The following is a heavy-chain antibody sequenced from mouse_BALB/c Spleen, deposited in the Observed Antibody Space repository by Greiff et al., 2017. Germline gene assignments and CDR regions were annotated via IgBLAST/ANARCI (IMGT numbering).Heavy chain of an antibody. CDR2: IYPYNGGT. Sequence: EVQLQQSGPELVKPGASVKISCKASGYTFTDYNMHWVKQSHGKSLEWIGYIYPYNGGTGYNQKFKSKATLTVDNSSSTAYMELRSLTSEDSAVYYCARSGYVGAWFAYWGQGTLVTVSA. J-gene: IGHJ3*01. V-gene: IGHV1S29*02. CDR1: GYTFTDYN. D-gene: IGHD1-2*01. CDR3: ARSGYVGAWFAY.